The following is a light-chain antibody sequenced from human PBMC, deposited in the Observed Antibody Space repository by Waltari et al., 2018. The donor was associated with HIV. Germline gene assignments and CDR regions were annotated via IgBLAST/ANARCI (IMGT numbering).Light chain of an antibody. V-gene: IGLV3-19*01. J-gene: IGLJ2*01. CDR1: RLRNYY. Sequence: SSELTQDPAVSVALGQTVRITCQGDRLRNYYTSWFQQKPGQAPVLVIYGKNNRPSGIADRFSGSNSGDTASLTITGAQAEDEADYYCNSRDINEYHSVIFGGGIRLTVL. CDR3: NSRDINEYHSVI. CDR2: GKN.